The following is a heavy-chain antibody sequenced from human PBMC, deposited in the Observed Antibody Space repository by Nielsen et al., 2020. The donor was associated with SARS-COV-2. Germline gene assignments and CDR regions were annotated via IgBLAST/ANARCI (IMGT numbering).Heavy chain of an antibody. CDR1: GFTFDDYT. CDR3: ARDSVFWNAPLDY. V-gene: IGHV3-43*01. J-gene: IGHJ4*02. CDR2: ISWDGGST. Sequence: ETLSLTCAASGFTFDDYTMHWVRQAPGKGLEWVSLISWDGGSTYYADSVKGRFTISRDNSKNSLYLQMNSLRTEDTALYYCARDSVFWNAPLDYWGQGTLVTVSS. D-gene: IGHD1-1*01.